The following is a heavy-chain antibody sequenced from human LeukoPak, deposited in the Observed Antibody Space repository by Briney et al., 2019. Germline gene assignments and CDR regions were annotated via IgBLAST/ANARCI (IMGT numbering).Heavy chain of an antibody. J-gene: IGHJ6*02. V-gene: IGHV3-23*01. D-gene: IGHD6-13*01. CDR2: ISGGGEDT. CDR1: GFSFRGFA. Sequence: GGSLRLSCTASGFSFRGFAMSWVHQAPGQGLEWVSSISGGGEDTYYADSVKGRFTISRDNSETTLYLQMNSLGADDTALYYCARTIAQYTNTWLYYYYGLDVWGQGTTVTVSS. CDR3: ARTIAQYTNTWLYYYYGLDV.